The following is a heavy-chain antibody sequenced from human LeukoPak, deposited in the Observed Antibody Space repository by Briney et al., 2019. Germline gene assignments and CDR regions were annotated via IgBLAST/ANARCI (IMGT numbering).Heavy chain of an antibody. CDR2: ITSSSSYA. Sequence: EGSLRLCCTASGFTFSTYNMHRVRKAPGNRLKRGSSITSSSSYAFYADSVKGRFTISRDNAKGSLYLQMNNLRAEDTAVYYCARDPYSGHYGNDYYYYMDVWGKGTTVTISS. V-gene: IGHV3-21*01. J-gene: IGHJ6*03. CDR3: ARDPYSGHYGNDYYYYMDV. D-gene: IGHD5-12*01. CDR1: GFTFSTYN.